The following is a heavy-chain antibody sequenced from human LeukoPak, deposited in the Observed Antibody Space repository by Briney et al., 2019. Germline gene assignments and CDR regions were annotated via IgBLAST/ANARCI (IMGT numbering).Heavy chain of an antibody. V-gene: IGHV1-69*13. J-gene: IGHJ4*02. CDR3: ARGVSSGWLYYFDY. Sequence: ASAKVSCKASGGTFSSYAISWVRQAPGQGLEWMGGIIPIFGTANYAQKFQGRVTITADESTSTAYMELSSLRSEDTAVYYCARGVSSGWLYYFDYWGQGTLVTVSS. CDR1: GGTFSSYA. D-gene: IGHD6-19*01. CDR2: IIPIFGTA.